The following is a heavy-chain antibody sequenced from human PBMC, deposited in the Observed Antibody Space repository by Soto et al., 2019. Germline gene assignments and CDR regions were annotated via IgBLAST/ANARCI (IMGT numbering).Heavy chain of an antibody. D-gene: IGHD2-21*01. J-gene: IGHJ5*02. Sequence: PSETLSLTCVVSSGSIISSNWWSWVRQPPGKGLEWIGEIHHSGTTNYNPSLRSRVTISVDNSKNQFSLKLTSMTAADTAVYFCARNIYCSDDWCLGFDPWGQGTLVTVSS. V-gene: IGHV4-4*02. CDR2: IHHSGTT. CDR3: ARNIYCSDDWCLGFDP. CDR1: SGSIISSNW.